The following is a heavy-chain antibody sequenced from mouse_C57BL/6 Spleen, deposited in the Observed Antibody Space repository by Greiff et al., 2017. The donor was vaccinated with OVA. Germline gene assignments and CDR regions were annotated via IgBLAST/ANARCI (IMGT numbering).Heavy chain of an antibody. CDR2: INYDGSST. Sequence: EVKLQESEGGLVQPGSSMKLSCTASGFTFSDYYMAWVRQVPEKGLEWVANINYDGSSTYYLDSLKSRFIISRYNAKNILYLQMSSLKSEDTATYYCARGDYDYEGWFAYWGQGTLVTVSA. V-gene: IGHV5-16*01. CDR3: ARGDYDYEGWFAY. D-gene: IGHD2-4*01. CDR1: GFTFSDYY. J-gene: IGHJ3*01.